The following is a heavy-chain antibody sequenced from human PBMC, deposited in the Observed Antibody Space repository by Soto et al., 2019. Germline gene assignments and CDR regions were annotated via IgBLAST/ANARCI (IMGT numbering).Heavy chain of an antibody. CDR1: GFTFSSYA. D-gene: IGHD6-19*01. V-gene: IGHV3-30*04. CDR2: ISYDGSNK. Sequence: GGSLRLSCAASGFTFSSYAMHWVRQAPGKGLEWVAVISYDGSNKYYADSVKGRFTISRDNSKNTLYLQMNSLRAEDRAVYYCARAPQGGYSSGWYGLGVPRADAFDIWGQGTMVTVSS. J-gene: IGHJ3*02. CDR3: ARAPQGGYSSGWYGLGVPRADAFDI.